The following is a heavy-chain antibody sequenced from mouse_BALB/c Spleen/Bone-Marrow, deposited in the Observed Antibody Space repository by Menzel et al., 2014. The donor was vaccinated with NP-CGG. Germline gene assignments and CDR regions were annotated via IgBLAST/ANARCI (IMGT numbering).Heavy chain of an antibody. CDR2: IYPGSGNT. CDR1: GYTFTDYY. CDR3: ARSGNWCWFAY. D-gene: IGHD4-1*01. Sequence: QVHVKQSGPELVKPGASVKISCKASGYTFTDYYINWVKQKPGQGLEWIGWIYPGSGNTKYNEKFKGKATLTVDTSSSTAYMQLSSLTSEDTAVYFCARSGNWCWFAYWGQGTLVTVSA. V-gene: IGHV1-84*02. J-gene: IGHJ3*01.